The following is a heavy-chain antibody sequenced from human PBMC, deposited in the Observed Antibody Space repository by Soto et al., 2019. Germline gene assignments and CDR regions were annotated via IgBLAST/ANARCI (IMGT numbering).Heavy chain of an antibody. D-gene: IGHD6-19*01. CDR3: ARVAYSIAVAGTRKNAFDI. Sequence: PSQTLSLTCAISGDSLSSNSAAWNWIRQSTSRGLEWLGRTYYRSKWYNDYAVSVKSRITINPDTSKNQFSLQLNSVTPEDTAVYYCARVAYSIAVAGTRKNAFDIWGQGTMVTVSS. CDR2: TYYRSKWYN. J-gene: IGHJ3*02. CDR1: GDSLSSNSAA. V-gene: IGHV6-1*01.